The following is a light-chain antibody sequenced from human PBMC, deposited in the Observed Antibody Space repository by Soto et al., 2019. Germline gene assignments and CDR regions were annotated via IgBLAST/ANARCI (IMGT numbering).Light chain of an antibody. CDR3: QQANRFPHT. CDR2: TVS. Sequence: DIHMTQSPSSVSASVGDRVTITCRASQCISSWLAWYQQKPGKAPKLLIYTVSSLQSGVPSRFSGSGSGTDFALNLRSLQPEDFGTYYCQQANRFPHTFGRGTKVEMK. J-gene: IGKJ4*01. V-gene: IGKV1-12*01. CDR1: QCISSW.